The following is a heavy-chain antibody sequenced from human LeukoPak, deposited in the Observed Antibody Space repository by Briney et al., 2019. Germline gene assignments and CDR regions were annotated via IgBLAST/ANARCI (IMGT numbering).Heavy chain of an antibody. CDR2: IYYSGST. CDR3: ARHRYYYDSSGFDC. V-gene: IGHV4-59*08. CDR1: GGSISSYY. J-gene: IGHJ4*02. D-gene: IGHD3-22*01. Sequence: SETLSLTCTVSGGSISSYYWSWIRQPPGKGLEWIGYIYYSGSTNYNPSLKSRVTISVDTSKNQFSLKLSSVTAADTAVYYCARHRYYYDSSGFDCWGQGTLVTVSS.